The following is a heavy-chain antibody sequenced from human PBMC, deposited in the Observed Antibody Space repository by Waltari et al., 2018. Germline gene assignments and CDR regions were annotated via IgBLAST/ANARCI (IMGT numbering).Heavy chain of an antibody. CDR1: GFTFSDYD. D-gene: IGHD2-21*02. CDR2: TRNKARSYIT. V-gene: IGHV3-72*01. Sequence: EVQLLESGGGLVQPGGSLRLSCAASGFTFSDYDMDWVRQAPEKGLAWVGRTRNKARSYITEYAASVKGRFTISRDDSKNALYLQMDSLKTEDTAVYYCARDLDGDSNFDYWGQGTLVTVSS. J-gene: IGHJ4*02. CDR3: ARDLDGDSNFDY.